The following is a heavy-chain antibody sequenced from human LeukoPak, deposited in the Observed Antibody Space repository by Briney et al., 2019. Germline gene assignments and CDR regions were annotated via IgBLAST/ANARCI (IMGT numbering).Heavy chain of an antibody. CDR3: AKARGSYNPLDY. Sequence: GGSLRLSCVASEFSFDSSTMSWVRQAPGKGLEWVAVIWYDGSNKYYADSVKGRFTISRDNSKNTLYLQMNSLRAEDTAVYYCAKARGSYNPLDYWGQGTLVTVSS. J-gene: IGHJ4*02. CDR1: EFSFDSST. CDR2: IWYDGSNK. V-gene: IGHV3-33*06. D-gene: IGHD1-26*01.